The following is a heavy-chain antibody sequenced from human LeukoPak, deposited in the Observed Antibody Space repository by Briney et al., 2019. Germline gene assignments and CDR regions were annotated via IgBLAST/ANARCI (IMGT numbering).Heavy chain of an antibody. CDR3: ARVQDIAAAGHDAFDI. V-gene: IGHV3-48*04. D-gene: IGHD6-13*01. CDR2: ISSSGSTI. Sequence: GGSLRLSCAASGFTFSNAWMNWVRQAPGKGLEWVSYISSSGSTIYYADSVKGRFTISRDNAKNSLYLQMNSLRAEDTAVYYCARVQDIAAAGHDAFDIWGQGTMVTVSS. J-gene: IGHJ3*02. CDR1: GFTFSNAW.